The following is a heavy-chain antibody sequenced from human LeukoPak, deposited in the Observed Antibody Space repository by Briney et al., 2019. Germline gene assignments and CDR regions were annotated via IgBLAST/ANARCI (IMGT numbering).Heavy chain of an antibody. CDR3: AREMKDHNNGEQTMDV. CDR1: GGSISSGGYY. V-gene: IGHV4-30-2*01. D-gene: IGHD1/OR15-1a*01. CDR2: IYRSGST. J-gene: IGHJ6*03. Sequence: NASETLSLTCTVSGGSISSGGYYWSWIRQPPGKGLEWIGYIYRSGSTYYNPSLKSRVTISVDRSKNQLSLKLSSVTAADTAVYYCAREMKDHNNGEQTMDVWGKGTTVTVSS.